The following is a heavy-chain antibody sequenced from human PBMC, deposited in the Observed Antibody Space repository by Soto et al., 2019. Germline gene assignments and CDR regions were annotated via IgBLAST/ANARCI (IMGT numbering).Heavy chain of an antibody. CDR1: GFSFRIYA. J-gene: IGHJ4*02. Sequence: EVQLLESGGGLAQPGGSLRLSCAASGFSFRIYAMNWVRQAPGKGLEWVSVMIGDGTSWDYADSVRGRFTISRDNSKNTLYLQMTNLRTEDTAVYYCAKDLRPDGRYDLDSWGQGTLVIVSS. D-gene: IGHD1-26*01. CDR2: MIGDGTSW. CDR3: AKDLRPDGRYDLDS. V-gene: IGHV3-23*01.